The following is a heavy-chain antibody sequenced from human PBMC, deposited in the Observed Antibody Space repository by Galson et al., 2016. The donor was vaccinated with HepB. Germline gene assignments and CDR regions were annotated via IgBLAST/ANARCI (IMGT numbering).Heavy chain of an antibody. Sequence: SLRLSCAASGFTFSSYPMSWVRQAPGKGLEWVSGISGSGGSTYYADSGKGRFTISRDNSKNTLYLQMNSLRAEDTAVYYCAKDNAGRKVFTMVRELSSMDVWGQGTTVTVSS. CDR3: AKDNAGRKVFTMVRELSSMDV. J-gene: IGHJ6*02. D-gene: IGHD3-10*01. CDR1: GFTFSSYP. V-gene: IGHV3-23*01. CDR2: ISGSGGST.